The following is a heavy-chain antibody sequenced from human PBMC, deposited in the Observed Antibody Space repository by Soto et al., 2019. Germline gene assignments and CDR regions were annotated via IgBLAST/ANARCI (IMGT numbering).Heavy chain of an antibody. J-gene: IGHJ4*02. CDR2: MYHSGTT. Sequence: SSETLSLTCTVSGDSISNYYWSWIRQPPGKGLEWIGYMYHSGTTNYNPSLKSRVTISIDTSKNQFSLRLSSVTAADTAVHYCARGRYYFDYWGQGALVTVSS. CDR1: GDSISNYY. CDR3: ARGRYYFDY. V-gene: IGHV4-59*01.